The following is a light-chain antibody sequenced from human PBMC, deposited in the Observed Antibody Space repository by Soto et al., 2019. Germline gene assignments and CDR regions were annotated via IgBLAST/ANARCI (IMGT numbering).Light chain of an antibody. J-gene: IGKJ1*01. CDR2: AAS. CDR1: QGISIH. Sequence: DIQLTQSPSFLSSSVGDRVTISCRASQGISIHLAWYQQKPGKAPKLLIYAASTLESGAPSSFSGSGSGTEFTLTISSLLPEDFATYYCQKYNGAQWTFGQGTKVDIK. V-gene: IGKV1-9*01. CDR3: QKYNGAQWT.